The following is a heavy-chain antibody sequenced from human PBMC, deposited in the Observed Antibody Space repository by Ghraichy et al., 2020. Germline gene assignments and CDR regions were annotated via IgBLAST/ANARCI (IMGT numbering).Heavy chain of an antibody. V-gene: IGHV3-64*01. J-gene: IGHJ4*02. D-gene: IGHD6-19*01. CDR2: ISANGGTT. Sequence: GGSLRLSCEASGFTFSNYAMHWVRQAPGKGLQCVSGISANGGTTYYANSVKGRFTISRDNSKNTLYLQMGSLRAEDMAVYYCARKGPAYSSGWYDYWGRGPRVTGSP. CDR1: GFTFSNYA. CDR3: ARKGPAYSSGWYDY.